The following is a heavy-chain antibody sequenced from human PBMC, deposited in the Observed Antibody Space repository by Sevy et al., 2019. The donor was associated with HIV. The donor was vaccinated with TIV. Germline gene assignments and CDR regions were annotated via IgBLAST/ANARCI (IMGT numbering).Heavy chain of an antibody. D-gene: IGHD1-7*01. CDR2: FDPEDGET. CDR3: ASAYKWNYDALDI. Sequence: ASVKVSCMVSGYTLSKLSMHWVRQAPGKGPEWMGGFDPEDGETIYAQKFQGRVTMTEDTSTDTAYMELSSLRSEDTAVYYCASAYKWNYDALDIWGQGTMVTVSS. J-gene: IGHJ3*02. CDR1: GYTLSKLS. V-gene: IGHV1-24*01.